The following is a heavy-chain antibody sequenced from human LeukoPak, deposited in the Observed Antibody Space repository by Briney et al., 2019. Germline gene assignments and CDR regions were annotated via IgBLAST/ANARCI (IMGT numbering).Heavy chain of an antibody. Sequence: ASVKVSCKASGYTFTGYYMHWVRQAPGQGLEWMGWINPNSGGTNYAQKFQGWVTMTRDTSISTAYRELSRLRSDDTAVYYCARGSYYDILTGYYSPQQYYYGMDVWGKGTTVTVSS. V-gene: IGHV1-2*04. CDR2: INPNSGGT. CDR1: GYTFTGYY. CDR3: ARGSYYDILTGYYSPQQYYYGMDV. D-gene: IGHD3-9*01. J-gene: IGHJ6*04.